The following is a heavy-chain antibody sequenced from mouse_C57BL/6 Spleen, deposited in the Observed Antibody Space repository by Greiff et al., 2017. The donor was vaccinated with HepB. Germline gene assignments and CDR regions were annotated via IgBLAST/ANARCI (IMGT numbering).Heavy chain of an antibody. CDR3: VKGDWDVYFDV. CDR1: GFTFSDYG. V-gene: IGHV5-17*01. J-gene: IGHJ1*03. CDR2: ISSGSSTI. Sequence: EVKLQESGGGLVKPGGSLKLSCAASGFTFSDYGMHWVRQAPEKGLEWVAYISSGSSTIYYADTVKGRFTISRDNAKNTLFLQMTSLRSEDTAMYYCVKGDWDVYFDVWGTGTTVTVSS. D-gene: IGHD4-1*01.